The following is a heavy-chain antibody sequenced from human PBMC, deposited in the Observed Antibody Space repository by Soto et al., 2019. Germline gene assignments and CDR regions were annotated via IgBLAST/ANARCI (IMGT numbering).Heavy chain of an antibody. CDR1: GFTFSSYD. Sequence: GGSLRLSCAASGFTFSSYDMHWVRQATGKGLEWVSAIGTAGDTYYPGSVKGRFTISRDNSKNTLYLQMNSLRAEDTAVYYCGRGASPYDFWSGPQPQYYFDYWGQGTLVTVSS. CDR2: IGTAGDT. D-gene: IGHD3-3*01. CDR3: GRGASPYDFWSGPQPQYYFDY. V-gene: IGHV3-13*01. J-gene: IGHJ4*02.